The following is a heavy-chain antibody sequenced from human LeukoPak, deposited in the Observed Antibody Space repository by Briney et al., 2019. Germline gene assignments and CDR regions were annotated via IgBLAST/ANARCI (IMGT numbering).Heavy chain of an antibody. Sequence: SETLSLTCTVSGGSIINYYWSWIRQPPGKGLEWIGYIYYSGSTNYNPSLKSRVTISVDTSKNQFSLKLSSVTAADTAVYYCARDSVTTWEYYFDYWGQGTLVTVSS. CDR3: ARDSVTTWEYYFDY. V-gene: IGHV4-59*12. J-gene: IGHJ4*02. CDR2: IYYSGST. CDR1: GGSIINYY. D-gene: IGHD4-17*01.